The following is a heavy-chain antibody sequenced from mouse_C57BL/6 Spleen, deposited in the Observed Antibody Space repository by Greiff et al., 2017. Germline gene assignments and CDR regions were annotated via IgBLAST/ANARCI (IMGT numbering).Heavy chain of an antibody. CDR1: GYTFTSYW. CDR3: SRRYDYSNWYFDV. J-gene: IGHJ1*03. V-gene: IGHV1-52*01. D-gene: IGHD2-14*01. Sequence: QVQLQQPGAELVRPGSSVKLSCKASGYTFTSYWMHWVKQRPIQGLEWIGNIDPSGSDTHYNQKFKDKATLTVDKSSSTAYLQLGSLTSEDSAVYYCSRRYDYSNWYFDVWGTGATVTV. CDR2: IDPSGSDT.